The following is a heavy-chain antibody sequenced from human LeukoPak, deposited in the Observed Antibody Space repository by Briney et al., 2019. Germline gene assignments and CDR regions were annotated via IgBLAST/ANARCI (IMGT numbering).Heavy chain of an antibody. J-gene: IGHJ4*02. V-gene: IGHV4-30-2*01. CDR1: GGSISSGGYS. D-gene: IGHD3-22*01. CDR2: INHSGST. Sequence: IPSQTLSLTCAVSGGSISSGGYSWSWIRQPPGKGLEWIGEINHSGSTNYNPSLKSRVTISVDTSKNQFSLKLSSVTAADTAVYYCARAAGHFDYYFDSSSYYGPTFFHYWGQGTLVTVSS. CDR3: ARAAGHFDYYFDSSSYYGPTFFHY.